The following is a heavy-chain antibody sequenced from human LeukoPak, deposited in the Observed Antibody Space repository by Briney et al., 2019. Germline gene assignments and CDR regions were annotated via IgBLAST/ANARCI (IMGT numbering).Heavy chain of an antibody. J-gene: IGHJ4*02. CDR3: DVEMATIEDY. CDR2: ISGSGGST. D-gene: IGHD5-24*01. CDR1: GFTFSNYA. Sequence: GGSLRLSCAASGFTFSNYAMSWVRQAPGKGLEWVSVISGSGGSTNYADSVKGRFTISRDNSKNTLHLQMNSLRAEDTAVYYCDVEMATIEDYWGQGTLVTVSS. V-gene: IGHV3-23*01.